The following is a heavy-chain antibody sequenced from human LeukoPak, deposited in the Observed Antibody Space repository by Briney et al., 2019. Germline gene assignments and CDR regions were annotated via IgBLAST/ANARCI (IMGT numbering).Heavy chain of an antibody. J-gene: IGHJ4*02. V-gene: IGHV3-30*04. Sequence: PGGSLRLSCAASGFTFSSYAMHWVRQAPGKGLEWVAVISYDGSNKYYADSVKGRFTISRDNSKNMLYLQMNSLRAEDTAVYYCAREYVRLRFLEPFDYWGQGTLVTVSS. D-gene: IGHD3-3*01. CDR2: ISYDGSNK. CDR1: GFTFSSYA. CDR3: AREYVRLRFLEPFDY.